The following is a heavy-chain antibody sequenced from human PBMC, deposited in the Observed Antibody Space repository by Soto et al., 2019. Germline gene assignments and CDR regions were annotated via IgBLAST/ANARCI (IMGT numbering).Heavy chain of an antibody. CDR3: AKDGGGLYSSSSYRSYYYYGMDV. Sequence: GGSLRLSCAASGFTFSSYGMHWVRQAPGKGLEWVAVISYDGSNKYYADSVKGRFTISRDNSKNTLYLQMNSLRAEDTAVYYCAKDGGGLYSSSSYRSYYYYGMDVWGQGTTVTVSS. V-gene: IGHV3-30*18. CDR2: ISYDGSNK. CDR1: GFTFSSYG. J-gene: IGHJ6*02. D-gene: IGHD6-6*01.